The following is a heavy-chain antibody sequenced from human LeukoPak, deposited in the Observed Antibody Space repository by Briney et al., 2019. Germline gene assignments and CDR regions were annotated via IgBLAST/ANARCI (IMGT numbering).Heavy chain of an antibody. V-gene: IGHV4-59*01. CDR2: IYYSGST. CDR3: ARDLDNSGWYVFDY. Sequence: PSETLSLTCTASGGSISRYVWSWIRQPPGKGLEWIGYIYYSGSTNSNPSLKSRVTISVDTSNNQFSLKLRSVTAADTAVYYCARDLDNSGWYVFDYWGQGNLVTVSS. J-gene: IGHJ4*02. CDR1: GGSISRYV. D-gene: IGHD6-19*01.